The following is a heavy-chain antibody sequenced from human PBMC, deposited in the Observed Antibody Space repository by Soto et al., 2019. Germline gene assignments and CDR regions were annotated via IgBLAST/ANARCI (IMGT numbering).Heavy chain of an antibody. CDR3: ARVHSYGSSFDY. CDR2: ISSSSSYI. Sequence: GYLRLSCAASGFTFSSYSMNWVRQAPGKGLEWVSSISSSSSYIYYADSVKGRFTISRDNAKNSLYLQMNSLRAEDTAVYYCARVHSYGSSFDYWGQGTLVTVSS. V-gene: IGHV3-21*01. D-gene: IGHD5-18*01. CDR1: GFTFSSYS. J-gene: IGHJ4*02.